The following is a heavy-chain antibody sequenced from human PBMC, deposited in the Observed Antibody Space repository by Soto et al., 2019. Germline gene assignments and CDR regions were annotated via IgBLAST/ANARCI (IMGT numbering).Heavy chain of an antibody. CDR3: AKDNTIFGVVPLDYFDY. D-gene: IGHD3-3*01. CDR1: GFTFSSYG. Sequence: PGGSLRLSCEASGFTFSSYGMHWVRQAPGKGLEWVAVISYDGSNKYYADSVKGRFTISRDNSKNTLYLQMNSLRAEDTAVYYCAKDNTIFGVVPLDYFDYWGQGTLVTVSS. CDR2: ISYDGSNK. V-gene: IGHV3-30*18. J-gene: IGHJ4*02.